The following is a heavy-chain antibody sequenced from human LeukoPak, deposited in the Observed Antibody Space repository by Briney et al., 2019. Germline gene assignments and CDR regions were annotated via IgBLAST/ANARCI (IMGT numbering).Heavy chain of an antibody. CDR3: ARGPYDFWSGRLRFLDY. J-gene: IGHJ4*02. CDR1: GGSISSGGYY. V-gene: IGHV4-39*07. D-gene: IGHD3-3*01. CDR2: INHSGST. Sequence: SETLSLTCTVSGGSISSGGYYWSWIRQPPGKGLEWIGEINHSGSTNYNPSLKSRVTISVDTSKNQFSLKLSSVTAADTAVYYCARGPYDFWSGRLRFLDYWGQGTLVTVSS.